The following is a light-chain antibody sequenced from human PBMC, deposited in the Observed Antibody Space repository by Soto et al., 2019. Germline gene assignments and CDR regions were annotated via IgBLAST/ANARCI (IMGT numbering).Light chain of an antibody. Sequence: QMTQSPSSLSASVGARVTITCRASQTIRTSLNWYQQKPGKAPKLLIYGASTLQSGVPSRFSGTGSAIDFTLTISSLQPEDFAIYYCQQSYTTPRTFGQGTKVEV. CDR2: GAS. J-gene: IGKJ1*01. V-gene: IGKV1-39*01. CDR3: QQSYTTPRT. CDR1: QTIRTS.